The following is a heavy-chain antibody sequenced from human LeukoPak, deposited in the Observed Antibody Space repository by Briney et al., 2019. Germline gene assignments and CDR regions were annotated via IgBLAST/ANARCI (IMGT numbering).Heavy chain of an antibody. CDR2: ISSSGSTI. CDR3: AREGSFYFDY. D-gene: IGHD3-16*01. V-gene: IGHV3-48*03. J-gene: IGHJ4*02. CDR1: GFTFSSYE. Sequence: GGSLRLSCAASGFTFSSYEMNWVRQAPGKGLEWVSYISSSGSTIYYADSVKGRFTISRDNAKNSLSLQMNSLRGEDTAVYYCAREGSFYFDYWGQGTLVTVSS.